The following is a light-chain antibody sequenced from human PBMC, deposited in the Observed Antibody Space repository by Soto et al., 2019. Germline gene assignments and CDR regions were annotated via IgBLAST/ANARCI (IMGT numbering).Light chain of an antibody. CDR2: GAS. CDR3: QQYNNRPPDT. Sequence: EIVMTQCPATLSVSPGERATLSCRASQSVNSNLAWYQQKPGQAPRLLIYGASTRAAGIPARFSGSGSGTEFSLTISSLQSEDFAVYYCQQYNNRPPDTFGQGTKLEIK. CDR1: QSVNSN. J-gene: IGKJ2*01. V-gene: IGKV3-15*01.